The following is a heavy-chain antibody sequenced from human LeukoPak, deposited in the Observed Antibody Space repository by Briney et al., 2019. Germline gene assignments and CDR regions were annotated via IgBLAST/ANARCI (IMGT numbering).Heavy chain of an antibody. Sequence: PGGSLRLSCAASGFTFSSYGMHWLRQAPGKGLEWLAIVSYAGTNKYYADSVKGRFTISRDNSKNTLYLQMNSLRAEDTAVYYCARDISSRYFDLWGQGTLVTVSS. J-gene: IGHJ4*02. V-gene: IGHV3-33*01. CDR3: ARDISSRYFDL. CDR2: VSYAGTNK. CDR1: GFTFSSYG.